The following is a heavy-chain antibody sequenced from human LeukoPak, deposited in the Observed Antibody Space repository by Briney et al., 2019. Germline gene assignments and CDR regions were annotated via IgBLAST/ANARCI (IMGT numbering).Heavy chain of an antibody. CDR2: IIPILGIA. J-gene: IGHJ3*02. CDR3: ARSRFLEWLLPNDAFDI. CDR1: GGTFSSYT. V-gene: IGHV1-69*02. D-gene: IGHD3-3*01. Sequence: SVKVSCKASGGTFSSYTTSWVRQAPGQGLEWMGRIIPILGIANYAQKFQGRVTITADKSTSTAYMELSSLRSEDTAVYYCARSRFLEWLLPNDAFDIWGQGTMVTVSS.